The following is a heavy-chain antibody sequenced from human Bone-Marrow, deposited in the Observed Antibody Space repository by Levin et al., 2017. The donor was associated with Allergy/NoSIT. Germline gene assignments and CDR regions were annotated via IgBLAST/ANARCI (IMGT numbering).Heavy chain of an antibody. CDR1: GFTVSSNH. D-gene: IGHD3-10*01. J-gene: IGHJ3*02. Sequence: GGSLRLSCAASGFTVSSNHMSWVRQAPGKGLEWVSLIYSGGRGYYADSVRGRFTISRDNSKNTLYLQLNSLRAEDTAVYYCAIYGSGNDYSAFDIWGQETMVTVSS. CDR3: AIYGSGNDYSAFDI. CDR2: IYSGGRG. V-gene: IGHV3-53*01.